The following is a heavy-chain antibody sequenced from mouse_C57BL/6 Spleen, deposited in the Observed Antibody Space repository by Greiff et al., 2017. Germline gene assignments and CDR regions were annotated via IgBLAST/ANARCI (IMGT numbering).Heavy chain of an antibody. CDR3: ARWNCSSYGWYFDV. CDR2: INPNNGGT. CDR1: GYTFTDYN. J-gene: IGHJ1*03. V-gene: IGHV1-22*01. D-gene: IGHD1-1*01. Sequence: VQLKQSGPELVKPGASVKMSCKASGYTFTDYNMHWVKQSHGKSLEWIGYINPNNGGTSYNQKFKGKATLTVNKSSSTAYMELRSLTSEDSAVYYCARWNCSSYGWYFDVWGTGTTGTVSS.